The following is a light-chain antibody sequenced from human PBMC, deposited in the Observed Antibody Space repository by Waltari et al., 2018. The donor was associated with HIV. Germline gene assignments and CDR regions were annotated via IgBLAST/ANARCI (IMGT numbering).Light chain of an antibody. J-gene: IGLJ1*01. CDR3: SSYTSSSTYV. Sequence: QSALTQPASVSGSPGQSITISCTGTSSDVGGYKYVSWYQQHPGKAPKLMIYDVSNRPSGVSTRFSGSKSGNTASLTISGLQAEDEADYYCSSYTSSSTYVFGTGTKVTVL. V-gene: IGLV2-14*03. CDR1: SSDVGGYKY. CDR2: DVS.